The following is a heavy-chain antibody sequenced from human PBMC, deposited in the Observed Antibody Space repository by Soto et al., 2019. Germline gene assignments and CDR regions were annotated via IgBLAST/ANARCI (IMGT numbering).Heavy chain of an antibody. J-gene: IGHJ6*02. CDR1: GGTFSSYA. D-gene: IGHD1-1*01. V-gene: IGHV1-69*13. CDR2: IIPIFGTA. CDR3: ARVGTGTPGNYYYYGMDV. Sequence: GASVKVSCKASGGTFSSYAISWVRQAPGQGLEWMGGIIPIFGTANYAQKFQGRVTITADESTSTAYMELSRLRSDDTAVYYCARVGTGTPGNYYYYGMDVWGQGTTVTVSS.